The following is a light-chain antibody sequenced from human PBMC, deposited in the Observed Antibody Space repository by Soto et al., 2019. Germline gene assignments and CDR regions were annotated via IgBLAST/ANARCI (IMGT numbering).Light chain of an antibody. CDR3: QQYNNWPMYT. CDR1: QSVSSN. J-gene: IGKJ2*01. CDR2: GAS. V-gene: IGKV3-15*01. Sequence: EIVMTQSPATLSVSPGERATLSCRASQSVSSNLAWYQQKPGQAPRLLFYGASTRATGIPARFSGSGSGTEFTLTISSLQSEDFAFYYCQQYNNWPMYTFGQGTKLEIK.